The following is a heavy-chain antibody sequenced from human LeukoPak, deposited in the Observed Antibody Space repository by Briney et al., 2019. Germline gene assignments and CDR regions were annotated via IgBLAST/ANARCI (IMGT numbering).Heavy chain of an antibody. CDR2: ISYDGSNK. D-gene: IGHD1-26*01. CDR3: AKNSGSYDGAFDI. Sequence: GGSLGLSCAASGFTFSSYGMHWVRQAPGKGLEWVAVISYDGSNKYYADSVKGRFTISRDNSKNTLYLQMNSLRAEDTAVYYCAKNSGSYDGAFDIWGQGTMVTVSS. J-gene: IGHJ3*02. CDR1: GFTFSSYG. V-gene: IGHV3-30*18.